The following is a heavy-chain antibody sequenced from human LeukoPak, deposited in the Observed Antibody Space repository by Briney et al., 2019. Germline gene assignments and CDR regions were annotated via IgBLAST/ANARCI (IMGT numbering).Heavy chain of an antibody. Sequence: PGGSLRLSCAASGFTFSIYSMNWVRQAPGKGLEWVSYIGRDSRTIFYADSVKGRFIISRDNAKNSLYLQINSLRAEDTAVYYCVRPGSSSNYLDVWGKGTTVTVSS. D-gene: IGHD6-13*01. V-gene: IGHV3-48*01. J-gene: IGHJ6*03. CDR3: VRPGSSSNYLDV. CDR2: IGRDSRTI. CDR1: GFTFSIYS.